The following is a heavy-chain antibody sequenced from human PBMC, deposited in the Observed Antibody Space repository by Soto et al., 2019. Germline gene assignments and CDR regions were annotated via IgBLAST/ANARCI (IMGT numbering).Heavy chain of an antibody. J-gene: IGHJ4*02. Sequence: QVQLVQSGAEVKKPGASVKVSCKASGYTFTGYYMHWVRQAPGQGLEWMGWINPNSGGTNYAQKFQGWVTMTRDTSSSPAYMELSRLRSDDTAVYYCALALWFVDLLSPFDYWGQGTLVTVSS. CDR3: ALALWFVDLLSPFDY. CDR2: INPNSGGT. CDR1: GYTFTGYY. D-gene: IGHD3-10*01. V-gene: IGHV1-2*04.